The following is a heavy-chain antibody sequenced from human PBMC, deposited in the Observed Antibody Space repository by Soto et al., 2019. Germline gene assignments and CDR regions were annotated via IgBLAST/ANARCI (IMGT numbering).Heavy chain of an antibody. D-gene: IGHD3-10*01. CDR3: ARFAMVRPNDY. CDR2: ISPYNGNT. V-gene: IGHV1-18*01. J-gene: IGHJ4*02. Sequence: QVHLVQCGAEVKNPGASVKVSCEASSYIFTTCGISWVRQAHGQGLEWMGWISPYNGNTNYAQKFQGRVTMTSDASTNTAYMELRSLRSDDTAVYYCARFAMVRPNDYWGQGTLVTVSS. CDR1: SYIFTTCG.